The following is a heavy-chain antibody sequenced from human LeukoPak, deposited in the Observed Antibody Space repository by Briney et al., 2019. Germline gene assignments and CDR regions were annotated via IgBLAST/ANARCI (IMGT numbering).Heavy chain of an antibody. CDR3: ARVGSVAAAGTGGVY. CDR2: INPNSGGT. CDR1: GYTFTGYY. J-gene: IGHJ4*02. D-gene: IGHD6-13*01. Sequence: ASVKVSCKASGYTFTGYYMHWVRQAPGQGLEWMGWINPNSGGTNYAQKFEGRVTMTRDTSISTGYMELSRLRSDDTAVYYCARVGSVAAAGTGGVYWGQGTLVTVSS. V-gene: IGHV1-2*02.